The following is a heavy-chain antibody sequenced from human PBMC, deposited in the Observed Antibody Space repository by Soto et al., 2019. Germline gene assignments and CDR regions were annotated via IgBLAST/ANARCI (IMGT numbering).Heavy chain of an antibody. V-gene: IGHV3-74*01. J-gene: IGHJ2*01. CDR2: INSDGSST. Sequence: GGSMRLSCAASGLPXSXXXXXXXXXXXXKGLVWVSRINSDGSSTSYADSVKGRFTISRDNAKNTLYLQMNSLRAEDTAVYYCARDPGPYGEAPDWYFDLWGRGTLVTVSS. D-gene: IGHD4-17*01. CDR3: ARDPGPYGEAPDWYFDL. CDR1: GLPXSXXX.